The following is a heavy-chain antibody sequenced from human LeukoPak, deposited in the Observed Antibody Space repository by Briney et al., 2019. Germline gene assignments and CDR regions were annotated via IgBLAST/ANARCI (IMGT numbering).Heavy chain of an antibody. Sequence: SEPLSLTCTVSGGSISSSSYYWGWIRQPPGKGLEWIGCIYYSGSTYYNPSLKSRVTISVDTSKNQFSLKLSSVTAADTAVYYCARRLQNYYDSSGYAYWGQGTLVTVSS. CDR1: GGSISSSSYY. J-gene: IGHJ4*02. CDR2: IYYSGST. D-gene: IGHD3-22*01. CDR3: ARRLQNYYDSSGYAY. V-gene: IGHV4-39*01.